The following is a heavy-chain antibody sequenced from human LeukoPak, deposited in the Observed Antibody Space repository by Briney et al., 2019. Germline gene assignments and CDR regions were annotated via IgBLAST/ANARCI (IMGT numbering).Heavy chain of an antibody. Sequence: GASVKVSFKASGYTFTSYGISWVRQAPGQGLEWMGWISAYNGNTNYAQKLQGRVTMTTDTSTSTVYMELRSLRSDDTAVYYCARGGIAVAEGDAFDIWGQGTMVTVSS. CDR2: ISAYNGNT. V-gene: IGHV1-18*01. CDR1: GYTFTSYG. J-gene: IGHJ3*02. D-gene: IGHD6-19*01. CDR3: ARGGIAVAEGDAFDI.